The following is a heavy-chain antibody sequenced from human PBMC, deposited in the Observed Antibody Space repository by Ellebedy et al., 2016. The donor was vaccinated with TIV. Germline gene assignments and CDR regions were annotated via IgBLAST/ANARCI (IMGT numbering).Heavy chain of an antibody. CDR2: IRYDGSNK. V-gene: IGHV3-30*02. Sequence: PGGSLRLSCEASGFTFSSYGMHWVRQAPGKGLEWVAFIRYDGSNKYYADSVKGRFTISRDNSKNTLYLQMNSLRAEDTAVYYCAKEDYGDYFGAGAFDIWGQGTMVTVSS. CDR3: AKEDYGDYFGAGAFDI. CDR1: GFTFSSYG. J-gene: IGHJ3*02. D-gene: IGHD4-17*01.